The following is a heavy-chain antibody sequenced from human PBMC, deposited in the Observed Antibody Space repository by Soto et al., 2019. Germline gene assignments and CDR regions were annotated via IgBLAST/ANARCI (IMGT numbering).Heavy chain of an antibody. Sequence: EVQLLESGGGLVQPGGSLRLSCAASGFTFTTYAMTWVRQAPGKGLEWLSAINTAGTTYYADSVKGRFTISRDNAKNTPYLQMNGLRVEDTAVYYCAKDWYEDSWGQGTLDTVSS. CDR2: INTAGTT. V-gene: IGHV3-23*01. CDR1: GFTFTTYA. J-gene: IGHJ4*02. D-gene: IGHD6-13*01. CDR3: AKDWYEDS.